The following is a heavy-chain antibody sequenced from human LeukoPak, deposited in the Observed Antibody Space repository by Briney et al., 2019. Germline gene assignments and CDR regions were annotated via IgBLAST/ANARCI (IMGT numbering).Heavy chain of an antibody. V-gene: IGHV3-53*01. J-gene: IGHJ4*02. CDR1: GYTVSSNY. CDR2: IYSGGST. CDR3: AKRRATGYYRPIFSY. D-gene: IGHD3-9*01. Sequence: GGSLRLSCAASGYTVSSNYMSWVRQAPGKGLEWVSVIYSGGSTYYADSVKGRFTISRDNSKNTLYLQMNSLRAEDTAVYYCAKRRATGYYRPIFSYWGQGTLVTVSS.